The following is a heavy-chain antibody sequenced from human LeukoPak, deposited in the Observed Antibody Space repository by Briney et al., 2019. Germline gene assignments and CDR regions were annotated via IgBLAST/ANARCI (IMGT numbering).Heavy chain of an antibody. D-gene: IGHD4-17*01. Sequence: GGSLRLFCAASGFIFSRFGMHWVRQAPGKGLEWVAFIRYDGSNKYYADSVKGRFTISRDNPKNTLYLQMNSPRAEDTAIYYCAKDRGDYTNWFDLWGQGTLVTVSS. CDR1: GFIFSRFG. CDR2: IRYDGSNK. V-gene: IGHV3-30*02. J-gene: IGHJ5*02. CDR3: AKDRGDYTNWFDL.